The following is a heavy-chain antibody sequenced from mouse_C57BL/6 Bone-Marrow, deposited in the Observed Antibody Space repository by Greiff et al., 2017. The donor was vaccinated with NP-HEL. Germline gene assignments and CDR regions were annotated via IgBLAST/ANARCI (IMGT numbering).Heavy chain of an antibody. CDR1: GFTFSNYW. D-gene: IGHD1-1*01. V-gene: IGHV6-3*01. Sequence: EVKLEESGGGLVQPGGSMKLSCVASGFTFSNYWMNWVRQSPEKGLEWVAQIRLKSDNYATHYAESVKGRFTISRDDSKSSVYLQMNNLRAEDTGIYYCTHGLRLDYWGQGTTLTVSS. CDR3: THGLRLDY. J-gene: IGHJ2*01. CDR2: IRLKSDNYAT.